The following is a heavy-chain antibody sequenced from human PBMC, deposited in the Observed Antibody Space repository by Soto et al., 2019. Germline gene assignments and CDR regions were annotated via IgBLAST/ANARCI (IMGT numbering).Heavy chain of an antibody. CDR2: ISAPNGNT. CDR3: ARGRYGDY. J-gene: IGHJ4*02. V-gene: IGHV1-18*01. D-gene: IGHD1-1*01. Sequence: QVHLVQSGAEVKKPGASVKVSCKGSGYAFTTYGITWVRQAPGQGLEWMGWISAPNGNTNYAQKLQGRVTVTRDTSTSTAYMELRSLRSDDTAVYYCARGRYGDYWGQGARVTVSS. CDR1: GYAFTTYG.